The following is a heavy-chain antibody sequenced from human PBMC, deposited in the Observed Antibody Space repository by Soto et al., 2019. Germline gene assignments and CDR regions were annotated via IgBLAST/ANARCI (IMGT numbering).Heavy chain of an antibody. CDR2: ISWDGGIT. D-gene: IGHD3-9*01. J-gene: IGHJ4*02. CDR1: VFTFNAYT. CDR3: AKDSYDILTGQKRYFDS. Sequence: GGSLRLSCAASVFTFNAYTMHWVRQAPGKGLEWVSLISWDGGITYYGDSVKGRFTVSRDNSDNSLYLQMTSLRSDDTAFYYCAKDSYDILTGQKRYFDSWGQGALVTVS. V-gene: IGHV3-43*01.